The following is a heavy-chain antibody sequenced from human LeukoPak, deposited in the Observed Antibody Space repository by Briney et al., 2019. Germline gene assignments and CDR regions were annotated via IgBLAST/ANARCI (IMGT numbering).Heavy chain of an antibody. D-gene: IGHD3-22*01. CDR3: ARGHYYDSSGYYYLDY. V-gene: IGHV1-2*04. J-gene: IGHJ4*02. CDR2: INPNSGGT. Sequence: ASVTVSCKASGYTFTGYYMHWVRQAPGQGLEWMGWINPNSGGTNYAQKFQGWVTMTRDTSISTAYMELSRLRSDDTAVYYCARGHYYDSSGYYYLDYWGQGTLVTVSS. CDR1: GYTFTGYY.